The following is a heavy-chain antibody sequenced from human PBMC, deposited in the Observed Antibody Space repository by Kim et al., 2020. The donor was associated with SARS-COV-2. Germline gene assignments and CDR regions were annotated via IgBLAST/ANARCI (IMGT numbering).Heavy chain of an antibody. J-gene: IGHJ5*01. V-gene: IGHV3-7*01. CDR1: GFTFSNYW. D-gene: IGHD2-2*01. CDR3: ARDQVPRYCRSTSCYPWVDA. Sequence: GGSLRLSCAASGFTFSNYWMSWVRQAPGKGLEWVANIKQDGSEKYYVDSVKGRFTISRDNTKNSLYLQMNSLRAEDTAVYYCARDQVPRYCRSTSCYPWVDAWGQGTLVTVSS. CDR2: IKQDGSEK.